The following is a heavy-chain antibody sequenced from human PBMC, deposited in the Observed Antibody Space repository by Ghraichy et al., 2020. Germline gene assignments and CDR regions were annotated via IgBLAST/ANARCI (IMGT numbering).Heavy chain of an antibody. CDR2: ISSSSTI. CDR3: ASSSRTTVTTSGLY. CDR1: GFTFSSYS. D-gene: IGHD4-17*01. Sequence: GGSLRLSCAASGFTFSSYSMNWVRQAPGKGLEWVSYISSSSTIYYADSVKGRFTISRDNAKNSLYLQMNSLRDEDTAVYYCASSSRTTVTTSGLYWGQGTLVTVSS. J-gene: IGHJ4*02. V-gene: IGHV3-48*02.